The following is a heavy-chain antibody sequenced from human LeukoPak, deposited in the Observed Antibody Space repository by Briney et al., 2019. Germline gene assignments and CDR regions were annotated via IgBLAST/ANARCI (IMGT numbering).Heavy chain of an antibody. CDR1: ANTFSNFD. D-gene: IGHD3-3*01. CDR2: MNPNSCNT. CDR3: ARGPGITIFGVVNKGYYMDV. V-gene: IGHV1-8*03. J-gene: IGHJ6*03. Sequence: ASVKVSCRVSANTFSNFDINWVRQASGQGLEWMGWMNPNSCNTGYVRKFQGRVTITRNTYIRTAHVELNHLKSDDTGVYYCARGPGITIFGVVNKGYYMDVWGKGTTVTVSS.